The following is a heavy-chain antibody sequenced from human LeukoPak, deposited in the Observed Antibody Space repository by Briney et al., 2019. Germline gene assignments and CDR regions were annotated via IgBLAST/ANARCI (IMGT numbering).Heavy chain of an antibody. CDR1: GFTFSSYA. CDR3: AKQARRAYYYGSGTYAGSHYFDF. Sequence: GGSLRLSCAASGFTFSSYAMSWVRQAPGKGLEWVSAISGSGGSTYYADSVKGRFTISRDNSKNTLYLQVNSLRAEDTAVYYCAKQARRAYYYGSGTYAGSHYFDFWGQGTLVTVSS. CDR2: ISGSGGST. D-gene: IGHD3-10*01. J-gene: IGHJ4*02. V-gene: IGHV3-23*01.